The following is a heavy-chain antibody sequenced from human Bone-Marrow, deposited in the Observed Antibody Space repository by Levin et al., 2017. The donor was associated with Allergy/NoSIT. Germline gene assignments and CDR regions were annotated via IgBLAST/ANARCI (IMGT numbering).Heavy chain of an antibody. Sequence: LSLTCAASGFTFSSYWMSWVRQAPGKGLEWVANIKQDGSEKYYVDSVKGRFTISRDNAKNSLYLQMNSLRAEDTAVYYCARFGSCSSTSCYLFDYWGQGTLVTVSS. J-gene: IGHJ4*02. D-gene: IGHD2-2*01. CDR3: ARFGSCSSTSCYLFDY. CDR2: IKQDGSEK. CDR1: GFTFSSYW. V-gene: IGHV3-7*04.